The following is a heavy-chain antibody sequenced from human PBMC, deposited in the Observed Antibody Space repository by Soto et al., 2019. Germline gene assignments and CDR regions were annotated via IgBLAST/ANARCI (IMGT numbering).Heavy chain of an antibody. CDR1: GYTFTSYD. Sequence: QVQLVQSGAEVKKPGASVKVSCKASGYTFTSYDINWVRQATGQGLEWMGWMNPNSGNTGYAQKFQGRVTMTRNTSISTAYMELSSLRSEDTAVYYCARANRYCTNGVCSYYFDYWGQGTLVTVSS. CDR3: ARANRYCTNGVCSYYFDY. V-gene: IGHV1-8*01. J-gene: IGHJ4*02. D-gene: IGHD2-8*01. CDR2: MNPNSGNT.